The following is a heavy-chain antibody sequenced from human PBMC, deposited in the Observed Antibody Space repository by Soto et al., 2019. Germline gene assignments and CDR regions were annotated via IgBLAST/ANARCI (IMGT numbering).Heavy chain of an antibody. CDR2: IIPILGIA. J-gene: IGHJ5*02. D-gene: IGHD2-2*01. CDR3: ARDPLEYCSSTSCQKVYNWFDP. CDR1: GGTFSSYT. V-gene: IGHV1-69*04. Sequence: SVKVSCKASGGTFSSYTISWVRQAPGQGLEWMGRIIPILGIANYAQKFQGRVTITADKSTSTAYMELSSLRSEDTAVYYCARDPLEYCSSTSCQKVYNWFDPWGQGTLVTVSS.